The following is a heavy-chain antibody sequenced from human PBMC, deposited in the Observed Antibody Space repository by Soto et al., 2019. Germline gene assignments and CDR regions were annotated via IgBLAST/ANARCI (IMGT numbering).Heavy chain of an antibody. J-gene: IGHJ3*02. CDR3: ARYIVVVTATYAFDI. CDR1: GFTFSSYA. D-gene: IGHD2-21*02. Sequence: QVQLVESGRGVVQPGRSLRLSCAASGFTFSSYAMHWVRQAPGKGLEWVAVISSDGSNKYYADSVKGRFTISRDNSKNTLYLQMNSLRAEDTAVYYCARYIVVVTATYAFDIWGQGTMVTVSS. V-gene: IGHV3-30-3*01. CDR2: ISSDGSNK.